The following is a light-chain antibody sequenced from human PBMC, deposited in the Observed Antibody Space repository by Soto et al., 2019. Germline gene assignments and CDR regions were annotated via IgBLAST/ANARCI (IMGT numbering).Light chain of an antibody. V-gene: IGKV3-15*01. CDR2: AVS. J-gene: IGKJ4*01. CDR1: QSVSSN. Sequence: EIVMTQSPATLSVSPGERATLSCRASQSVSSNLAWYQQKPGQAPRLLIYAVSARATGIPTRCSGSGSGTEFTLTVNSLQSEDFAVYYCQQFNNWPLTFGGGTKVEIK. CDR3: QQFNNWPLT.